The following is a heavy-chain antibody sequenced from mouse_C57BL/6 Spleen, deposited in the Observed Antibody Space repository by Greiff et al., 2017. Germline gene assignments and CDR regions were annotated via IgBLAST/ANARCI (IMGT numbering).Heavy chain of an antibody. CDR3: ASYYYGSRYFDY. Sequence: QVQLQQSGAELARPGASVKLSCKASGYTFTSYGISWVKQRTGQGLEWIGEIYPRSGNTYYNEKFKGKATLTADKSSSTAYMELRSLTSEDSAVYFCASYYYGSRYFDYWGQGTPLTVSS. J-gene: IGHJ2*01. V-gene: IGHV1-81*01. CDR1: GYTFTSYG. CDR2: IYPRSGNT. D-gene: IGHD1-1*01.